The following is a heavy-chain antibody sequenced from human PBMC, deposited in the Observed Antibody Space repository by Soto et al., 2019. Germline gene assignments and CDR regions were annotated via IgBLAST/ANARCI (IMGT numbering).Heavy chain of an antibody. D-gene: IGHD3-10*01. Sequence: GGSLRLSCAASGFTFSNYAMSWFRQAPGKGLEWVSAISGSGGNTHYAVSVKGRFTISRDNSKNTLYLQMNSLRAEDTAVYYCAKKMVRGSYYYGMDVWGQGTTVTVSS. V-gene: IGHV3-23*01. CDR2: ISGSGGNT. CDR3: AKKMVRGSYYYGMDV. J-gene: IGHJ6*02. CDR1: GFTFSNYA.